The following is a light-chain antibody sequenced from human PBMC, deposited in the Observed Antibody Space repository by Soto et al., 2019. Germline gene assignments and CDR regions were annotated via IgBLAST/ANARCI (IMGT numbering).Light chain of an antibody. CDR2: WAS. CDR1: QSILYTSNNKNY. Sequence: DIVMTQSPDSLAVSLGERATINCKSSQSILYTSNNKNYLAWYQQKPGQPPKLLIYWASTRESGVPDRFSGSGSGTDFTLTISSLQAEDVAVYYCQQYCCTPPTFGQGTKLDIK. V-gene: IGKV4-1*01. J-gene: IGKJ2*01. CDR3: QQYCCTPPT.